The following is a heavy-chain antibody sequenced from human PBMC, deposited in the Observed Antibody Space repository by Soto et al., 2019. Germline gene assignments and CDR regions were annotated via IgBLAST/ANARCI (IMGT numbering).Heavy chain of an antibody. J-gene: IGHJ6*02. CDR2: ISAYNGNT. CDR1: GYTFTSYG. V-gene: IGHV1-18*01. Sequence: QVQLVQSGAEVKKPGASVKVSCKASGYTFTSYGISWVRQAPGQGLEWMGGISAYNGNTNYAQKLQGRVTMTTYTSTSTAYMDLRRLRFYDTAVYYCAREVLTGYLAYYYGMDVWGQGTTVTVSS. CDR3: AREVLTGYLAYYYGMDV. D-gene: IGHD3-9*01.